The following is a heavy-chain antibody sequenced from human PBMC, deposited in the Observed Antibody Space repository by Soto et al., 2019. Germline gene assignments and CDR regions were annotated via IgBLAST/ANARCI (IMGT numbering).Heavy chain of an antibody. CDR2: MNPNSDNT. D-gene: IGHD2-15*01. CDR1: GYTFTSYD. J-gene: IGHJ4*02. CDR3: ARVKDSLNVPESLDS. V-gene: IGHV1-8*01. Sequence: QVQLVQSGAEVRKPGASVKVSCKASGYTFTSYDINWLRQTTGEGLVWMGWMNPNSDNTIYAPKFKGRVTMTRNTSTNTAYRALRSLTSDDTAGYYCARVKDSLNVPESLDSWGQGTLVTVSS.